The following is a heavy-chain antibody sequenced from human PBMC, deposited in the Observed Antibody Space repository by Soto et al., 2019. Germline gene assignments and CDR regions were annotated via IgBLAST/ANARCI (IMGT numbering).Heavy chain of an antibody. D-gene: IGHD3-9*01. CDR2: IKQDGSEK. CDR3: AGGTGWLSDS. CDR1: GFNFNTYW. Sequence: EAHLVESGGGLVQPGGSLRLSCAASGFNFNTYWMSWVRQAPGKGLEWVAIIKQDGSEKLYVDSLKGRFTISRDNAKKSLYLQMDSLRVDDTAVYYCAGGTGWLSDSWGQGTLVIVSS. V-gene: IGHV3-7*05. J-gene: IGHJ4*02.